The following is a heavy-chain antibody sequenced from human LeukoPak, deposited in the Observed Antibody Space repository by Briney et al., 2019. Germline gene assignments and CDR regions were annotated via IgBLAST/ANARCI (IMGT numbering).Heavy chain of an antibody. V-gene: IGHV4-39*07. CDR3: ATRIETSIAAPSAFDY. CDR2: IYYSGST. D-gene: IGHD6-6*01. J-gene: IGHJ4*02. Sequence: PSETLSLTCTVSGGSISSSSYYWGWIRQPPGKGLEWIGSIYYSGSTYYNPSLKSRVTISVDTSKNQFSLKLSSVTAADTAVYYCATRIETSIAAPSAFDYWGQGTLVTVSS. CDR1: GGSISSSSYY.